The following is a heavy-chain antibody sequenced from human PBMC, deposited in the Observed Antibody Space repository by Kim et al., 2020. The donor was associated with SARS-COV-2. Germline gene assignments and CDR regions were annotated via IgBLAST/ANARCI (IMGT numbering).Heavy chain of an antibody. CDR2: ISYDGSNK. D-gene: IGHD6-13*01. CDR3: ARDQEYSSSWYGGAYYYYYGMDV. J-gene: IGHJ6*02. V-gene: IGHV3-30*04. Sequence: GGSLRLSCAASGFTFSSYAMHWVRQAPGKGLEWVAVISYDGSNKYYADSVKGRFTISRDNSKNTLYLQMNSLRAEDTAVYYCARDQEYSSSWYGGAYYYYYGMDVWGQGTTVTVSS. CDR1: GFTFSSYA.